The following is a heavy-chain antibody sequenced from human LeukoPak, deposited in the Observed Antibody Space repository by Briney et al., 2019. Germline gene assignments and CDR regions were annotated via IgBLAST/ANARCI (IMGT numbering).Heavy chain of an antibody. CDR3: ARSIAVAGPYYFDY. Sequence: PGGSLRLSCAASGFSFGSYGMHWVRQAPGKGLEYVSVISSNGDSAYYANSVKGRFTISRDNSKNMVYLQMGSLRAEDMAVYYCARSIAVAGPYYFDYWGQGTLVTVSS. CDR2: ISSNGDSA. CDR1: GFSFGSYG. J-gene: IGHJ4*02. V-gene: IGHV3-64*01. D-gene: IGHD6-19*01.